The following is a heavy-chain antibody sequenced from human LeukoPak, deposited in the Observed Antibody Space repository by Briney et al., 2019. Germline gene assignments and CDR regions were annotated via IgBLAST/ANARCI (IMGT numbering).Heavy chain of an antibody. J-gene: IGHJ4*02. Sequence: GGSLRLSCAASGFTFSSYAMSWVRQAPGKGLEWVPGISTSGGYTYYADSAKGRFTISRDNSKKTLYLQMSSLRAEDTAVYYCAKDVGVGSGTYYDRYYFDYWGQGTLATVSS. D-gene: IGHD3-10*01. CDR1: GFTFSSYA. CDR2: ISTSGGYT. CDR3: AKDVGVGSGTYYDRYYFDY. V-gene: IGHV3-23*01.